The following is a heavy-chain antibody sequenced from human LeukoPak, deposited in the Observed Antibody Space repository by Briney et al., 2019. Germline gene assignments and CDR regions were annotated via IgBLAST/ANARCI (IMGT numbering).Heavy chain of an antibody. CDR2: ISTYNGNT. Sequence: GASVKVSCKTSGYTFTNYGISWVRQAPGQGLEWMGWISTYNGNTNYAQNLQGRVTMTTDTSTSTAYMELRSLRSDDTAVYYCARGNSPYPMDVWGKGTTVTISS. J-gene: IGHJ6*03. CDR3: ARGNSPYPMDV. V-gene: IGHV1-18*01. D-gene: IGHD2/OR15-2a*01. CDR1: GYTFTNYG.